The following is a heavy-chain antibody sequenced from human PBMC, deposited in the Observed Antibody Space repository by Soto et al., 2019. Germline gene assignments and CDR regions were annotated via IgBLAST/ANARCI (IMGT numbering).Heavy chain of an antibody. Sequence: PGGSLRLSCAASGFTLSSYEMNWVRQAPGKGLEWVSYISSSGSTIYYADSVKGRFTISRDNAKNSLYLQMNSLRAEDTAVYYCARDFNYDSSGYYGSLGMDVWGQGTTVTVSS. D-gene: IGHD3-22*01. CDR3: ARDFNYDSSGYYGSLGMDV. CDR1: GFTLSSYE. CDR2: ISSSGSTI. V-gene: IGHV3-48*03. J-gene: IGHJ6*02.